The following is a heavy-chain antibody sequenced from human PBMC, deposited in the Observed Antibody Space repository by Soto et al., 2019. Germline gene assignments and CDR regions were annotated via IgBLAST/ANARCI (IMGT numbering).Heavy chain of an antibody. CDR3: ARDPNIVVVPAAIYYYYGMDV. CDR1: GLNFSSYL. Sequence: GPQRVPNAAAGLNFSSYLMSWVRKTPGKGLEWVANIKQDGSEKYYVDSVKGRFTISRDNAKNSLYLQMNSLRAEDTAVYYCARDPNIVVVPAAIYYYYGMDVWGQGTTVTVSS. CDR2: IKQDGSEK. J-gene: IGHJ6*02. D-gene: IGHD2-2*01. V-gene: IGHV3-7*01.